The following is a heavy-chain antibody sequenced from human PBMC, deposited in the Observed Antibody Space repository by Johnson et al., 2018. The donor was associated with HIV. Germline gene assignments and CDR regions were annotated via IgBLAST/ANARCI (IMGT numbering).Heavy chain of an antibody. D-gene: IGHD1-26*01. Sequence: QVQLVESGGGLVQPERSLRLSCSASAFTFSRHAMHWVRQAPGKGPEWVACISYDGSNKYYADSVKGRFTISRDNSKNTPYLQMNSLRNEDTAVYYCARESKWESRTPHAFDIWGQGTMVTVSS. J-gene: IGHJ3*02. CDR3: ARESKWESRTPHAFDI. V-gene: IGHV3-30*04. CDR2: ISYDGSNK. CDR1: AFTFSRHA.